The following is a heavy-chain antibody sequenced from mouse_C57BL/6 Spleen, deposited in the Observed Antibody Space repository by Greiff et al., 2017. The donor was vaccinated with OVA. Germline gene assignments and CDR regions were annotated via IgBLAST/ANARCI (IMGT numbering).Heavy chain of an antibody. CDR1: GYTFTDYN. D-gene: IGHD2-14*01. CDR3: ARGPYDGYAGAMDY. Sequence: EVQLLQSGPELVKPGASVKMSCKASGYTFTDYNMTWVKQSHGKSLEWIGYINPNSGGTNYKQKFKGKATFTVNKATSTTYMEIRSLTSEDAAFYYCARGPYDGYAGAMDYWGQGTSVTVSS. CDR2: INPNSGGT. V-gene: IGHV1-22*01. J-gene: IGHJ4*01.